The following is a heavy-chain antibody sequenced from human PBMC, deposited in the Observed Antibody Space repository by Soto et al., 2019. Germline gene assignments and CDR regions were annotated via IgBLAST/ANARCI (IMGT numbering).Heavy chain of an antibody. CDR3: ATSIGTYCSGGSCYSNYYYYGMDV. J-gene: IGHJ6*02. D-gene: IGHD2-15*01. Sequence: SVKVSCKASGGTFSSYAISWVRQAPGQGLEWMGGIIPIFGTANYAQKFQGRVTITADESTSTAYMELSSLRSEDTAVYYCATSIGTYCSGGSCYSNYYYYGMDVWGQGTTVTVS. CDR2: IIPIFGTA. CDR1: GGTFSSYA. V-gene: IGHV1-69*13.